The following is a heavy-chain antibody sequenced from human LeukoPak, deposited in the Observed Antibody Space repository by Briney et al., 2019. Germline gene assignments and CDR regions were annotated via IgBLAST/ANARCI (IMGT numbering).Heavy chain of an antibody. J-gene: IGHJ4*02. CDR3: AKRGPTIVY. Sequence: PGGSLRLSCAASGFTFAGNTMNWVRQAPGKGLEWVSDISGSGVSTHYADSVKGRFTISRDNSKNTLYLQMNSLRAEDTAVYYCAKRGPTIVYWGQGTLVTVSS. V-gene: IGHV3-23*01. CDR1: GFTFAGNT. CDR2: ISGSGVST. D-gene: IGHD1-26*01.